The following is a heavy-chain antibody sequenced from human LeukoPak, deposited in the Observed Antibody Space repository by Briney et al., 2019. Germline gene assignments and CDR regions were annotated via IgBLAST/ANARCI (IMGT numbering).Heavy chain of an antibody. Sequence: GRSLRLSCAASGFTFSSYGMHWVRQAPGKGLEWVAVIWYDGSNKYYADSVKGRFTISRDNSKNTLYLQMNSLRAEDTAVYYCARDFSYGSGSYYYYYGMDVWGKGTTVTVPS. CDR3: ARDFSYGSGSYYYYYGMDV. CDR2: IWYDGSNK. CDR1: GFTFSSYG. V-gene: IGHV3-33*01. J-gene: IGHJ6*04. D-gene: IGHD3-10*01.